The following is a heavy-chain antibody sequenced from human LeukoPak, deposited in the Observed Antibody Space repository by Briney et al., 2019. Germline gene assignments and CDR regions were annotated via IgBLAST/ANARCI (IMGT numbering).Heavy chain of an antibody. J-gene: IGHJ3*02. V-gene: IGHV4-59*01. CDR1: GGSIGSYH. CDR3: ARELGYCSGGTCYSAHAFDI. Sequence: PSETLSLTCTVSGGSIGSYHWNWIRQPPGKGLEWIGYVHYSGTTKYNPSLKSRVTMSVDTSKNQISLRVNSVTAADTAVYYCARELGYCSGGTCYSAHAFDIWGQGTMVTVSS. CDR2: VHYSGTT. D-gene: IGHD2-15*01.